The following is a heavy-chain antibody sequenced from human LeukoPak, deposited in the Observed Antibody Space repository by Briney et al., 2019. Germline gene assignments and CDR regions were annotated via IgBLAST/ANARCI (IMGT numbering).Heavy chain of an antibody. Sequence: GGSLRLSCAASGFTFSSYSMNWVRQAPGKGLEWVSSISSSSSYIYYADSVKGRFTISRDNAKNSLYLQMNSLRAEDTAVYYCARFVAAPYYFDYWGRGTLVTVSS. CDR3: ARFVAAPYYFDY. D-gene: IGHD6-13*01. J-gene: IGHJ4*02. V-gene: IGHV3-21*01. CDR1: GFTFSSYS. CDR2: ISSSSSYI.